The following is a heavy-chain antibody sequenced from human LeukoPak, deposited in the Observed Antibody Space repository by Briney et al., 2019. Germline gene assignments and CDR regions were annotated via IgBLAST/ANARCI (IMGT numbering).Heavy chain of an antibody. V-gene: IGHV4-39*01. D-gene: IGHD2-2*01. CDR3: ARYIVVVPAASVEDAFDI. CDR1: GGSISSSSYY. CDR2: IYYDGST. Sequence: SETLSLTCTVSGGSISSSSYYWGWIRQPPGKGLEWIGTIYYDGSTFYNPSLKSRVTISVDMSKNQFSLKLYSVTAADTAVYYCARYIVVVPAASVEDAFDIWGQGTMVTVSS. J-gene: IGHJ3*02.